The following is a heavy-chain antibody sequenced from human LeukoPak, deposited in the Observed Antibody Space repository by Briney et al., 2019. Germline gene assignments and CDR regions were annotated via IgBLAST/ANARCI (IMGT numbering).Heavy chain of an antibody. CDR2: ISYDGSNK. CDR1: GFTFSSYA. V-gene: IGHV3-30*04. Sequence: SGRSLRLSCAASGFTFSSYAMHWVRQAPGKGLEWVAVISYDGSNKYYADSVKGRFTISRDNSKNTLYLQMNSLRAEDTAVYYCARLKDYGGDLFDYWGQGTLVTVSS. CDR3: ARLKDYGGDLFDY. D-gene: IGHD4-23*01. J-gene: IGHJ4*02.